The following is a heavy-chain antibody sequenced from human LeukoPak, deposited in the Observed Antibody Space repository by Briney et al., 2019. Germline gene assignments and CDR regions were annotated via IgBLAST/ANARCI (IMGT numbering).Heavy chain of an antibody. CDR2: ISPGDSKT. CDR3: ARRRDYGRSDY. J-gene: IGHJ4*02. V-gene: IGHV5-51*01. D-gene: IGHD4/OR15-4a*01. Sequence: GESLKISCKGSGYIFTNYWIGWVRQMPGRGLEWMGVISPGDSKTRYSPSFRGQVTISADTSISTAYLQWSSLKASDTAIYYCARRRDYGRSDYWGQGTLVTVSS. CDR1: GYIFTNYW.